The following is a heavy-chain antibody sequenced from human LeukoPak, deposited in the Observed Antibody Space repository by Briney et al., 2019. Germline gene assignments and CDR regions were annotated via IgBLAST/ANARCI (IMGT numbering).Heavy chain of an antibody. CDR1: GFTFSSYS. J-gene: IGHJ4*02. V-gene: IGHV3-48*01. D-gene: IGHD6-6*01. Sequence: GGSLRLSCAASGFTFSSYSMMWVRQAPGKGLEWVSYISSSSTTIHYADSVKGRFTISRDNAKNTLYLQMNSLRAEDTAVYYCAKEYSSSYYFDYWGQGTLVTVSS. CDR2: ISSSSTTI. CDR3: AKEYSSSYYFDY.